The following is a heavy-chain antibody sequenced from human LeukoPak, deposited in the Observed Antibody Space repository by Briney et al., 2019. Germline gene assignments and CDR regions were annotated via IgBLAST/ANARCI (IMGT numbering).Heavy chain of an antibody. D-gene: IGHD6-19*01. CDR3: ARNSHIAVAGTN. Sequence: GGSLRLSCAASGFTFSSYAMSWVRQAPGKGVEWVSAISGSGGSTYYADSVKGRFTISRDNSKNTLYLQMNSLRAEDTAVYYCARNSHIAVAGTNWGQGTLVTVSS. V-gene: IGHV3-23*01. CDR1: GFTFSSYA. CDR2: ISGSGGST. J-gene: IGHJ4*02.